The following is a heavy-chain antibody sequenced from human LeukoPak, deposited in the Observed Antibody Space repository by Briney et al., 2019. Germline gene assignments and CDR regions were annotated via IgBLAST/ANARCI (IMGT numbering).Heavy chain of an antibody. CDR1: GFTFSSYA. CDR3: ARDRAAGIWYEYSQH. V-gene: IGHV3-30*04. J-gene: IGHJ1*01. CDR2: ISYDGSNK. D-gene: IGHD6-13*01. Sequence: GRSLRLSCAASGFTFSSYAMHWVRQAPGKGLEGVAGISYDGSNKYYADSVKGRFTISRDNSKNTLYLQMNSLRAEDTAVYYCARDRAAGIWYEYSQHWGQGTLVTVSS.